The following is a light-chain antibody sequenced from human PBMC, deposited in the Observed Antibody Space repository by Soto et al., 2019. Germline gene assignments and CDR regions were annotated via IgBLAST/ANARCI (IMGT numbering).Light chain of an antibody. CDR3: QQYGSSPYT. CDR2: GAS. Sequence: EMVFTQSPGTLSFSPAERATLSFRASQSASSTFLTWYQQRPVQAPRLLMYGASSRATGIPDRLSGTGSGTDFTLTISRLEPEDFAVYYCQQYGSSPYTFGLGTKVDSK. V-gene: IGKV3-20*01. CDR1: QSASSTF. J-gene: IGKJ2*01.